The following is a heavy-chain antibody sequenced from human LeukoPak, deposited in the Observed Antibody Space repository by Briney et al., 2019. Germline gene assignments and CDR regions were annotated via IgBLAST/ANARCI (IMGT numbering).Heavy chain of an antibody. V-gene: IGHV3-74*01. CDR1: GFTLSSYW. D-gene: IGHD3-22*01. J-gene: IGHJ3*02. CDR3: AREVNTASDI. CDR2: IGSDGTTR. Sequence: GGSLRLSCAASGFTLSSYWMQWVRQAPGKGLVWVSRIGSDGTTRSYADSVKGRFTISRDNAKNTLYLQMNSLRVEDTAVYYCAREVNTASDIRGQGTMVTVSS.